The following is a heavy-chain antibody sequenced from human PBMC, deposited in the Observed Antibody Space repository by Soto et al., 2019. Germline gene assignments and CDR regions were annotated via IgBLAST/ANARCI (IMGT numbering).Heavy chain of an antibody. V-gene: IGHV3-15*07. CDR2: IKSKTDGGTT. CDR1: GFTFSNAW. Sequence: GGSLRLSCAASGFTFSNAWMNWVRQAPGKGLEWVGRIKSKTDGGTTDYAAPVKGRFTISRDDSKNTLYLQMNSLKTEDTAVYYCTTGRNYYDSSDYYWALDYFDYWGQGTPVTVSS. D-gene: IGHD3-22*01. J-gene: IGHJ4*02. CDR3: TTGRNYYDSSDYYWALDYFDY.